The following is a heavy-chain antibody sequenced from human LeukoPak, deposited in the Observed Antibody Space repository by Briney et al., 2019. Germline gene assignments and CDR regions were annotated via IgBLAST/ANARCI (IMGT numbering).Heavy chain of an antibody. J-gene: IGHJ5*02. CDR3: ARGLAAYWFDP. CDR2: IYYSGST. Sequence: SETLSLTCTVSGGSISSHYWSWIRQPPGKGLEWIGYIYYSGSTNYNPSLKSRVTISVDTSKNQFSLKLSSVTAADTAVYYCARGLAAYWFDPWGQGTLVTVS. V-gene: IGHV4-59*11. CDR1: GGSISSHY. D-gene: IGHD2-15*01.